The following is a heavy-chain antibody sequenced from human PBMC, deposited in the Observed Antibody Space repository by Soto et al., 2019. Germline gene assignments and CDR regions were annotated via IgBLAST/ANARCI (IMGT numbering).Heavy chain of an antibody. CDR2: IHWNNGAT. J-gene: IGHJ6*02. D-gene: IGHD3-16*01. V-gene: IGHV3-9*02. CDR3: TEDILPGGADV. Sequence: GGSLRLSCVASSFSSHHHAIHWVRQGPGKGLEWVSGIHWNNGATGYADSVKGRFTIFKDNVKNSVYLQMNSLRTDDTAFYYCTEDILPGGADVWGQGTTVTVSS. CDR1: SFSSHHHA.